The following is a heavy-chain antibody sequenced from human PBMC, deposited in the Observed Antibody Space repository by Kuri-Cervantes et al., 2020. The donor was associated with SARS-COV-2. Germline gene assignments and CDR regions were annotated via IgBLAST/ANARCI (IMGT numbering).Heavy chain of an antibody. CDR3: ASYGSGSYYNNWFDP. Sequence: GESLKISCAASGFTFSSYSMNWVRQAPGKGLEWVSSISSSSSYIYYADSVKGRFTISRDNAKNSLYLQMNSLRAEDTAVYYCASYGSGSYYNNWFDPWGQGTLVTVSS. V-gene: IGHV3-21*01. J-gene: IGHJ5*02. CDR1: GFTFSSYS. D-gene: IGHD3-10*01. CDR2: ISSSSSYI.